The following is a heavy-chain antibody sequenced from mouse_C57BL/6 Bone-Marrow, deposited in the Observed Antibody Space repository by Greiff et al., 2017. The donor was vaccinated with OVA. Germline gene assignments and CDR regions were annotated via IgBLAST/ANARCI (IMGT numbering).Heavy chain of an antibody. CDR3: ARKDY. J-gene: IGHJ2*01. CDR1: GYTFTSYW. CDR2: IDPSDSYT. Sequence: QVQLQQPGAELVMPGASVKLSCKASGYTFTSYWMHWVKQRPGQGLEWIGEIDPSDSYTNYNQKFKGKSTLTVDKSSSTAYMQLSSLTSEDTAVYYCARKDYWGQGTTLTVSS. V-gene: IGHV1-69*01.